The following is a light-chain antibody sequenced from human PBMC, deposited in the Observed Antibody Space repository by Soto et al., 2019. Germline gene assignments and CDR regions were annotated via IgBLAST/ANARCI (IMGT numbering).Light chain of an antibody. CDR3: CSDAGSYTLV. J-gene: IGLJ2*01. CDR1: SSDVGGYNY. V-gene: IGLV2-11*01. CDR2: DVS. Sequence: QSALTQPRSVSGSPGQSVTISCTGTSSDVGGYNYVSWYQQHPGKAPKLMIYDVSKRPSGVHDRFSGSKSGNTASLTISGLQAEDADDYYCCSDAGSYTLVFGGGTKLTVL.